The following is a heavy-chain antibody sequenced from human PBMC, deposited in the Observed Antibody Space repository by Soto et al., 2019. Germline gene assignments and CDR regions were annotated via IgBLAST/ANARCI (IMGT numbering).Heavy chain of an antibody. Sequence: GGSLRLSCAASGFTFSDYYMSWIRQAPGKGLEWVSYISSSSSYTNYADSVKGRFTISRDNAKNSLYLQMNSLRAEDTAVYYCARSDVDYDFWSGYYRVVAFDIWGQGTMVTVSS. D-gene: IGHD3-3*01. CDR2: ISSSSSYT. V-gene: IGHV3-11*06. CDR3: ARSDVDYDFWSGYYRVVAFDI. J-gene: IGHJ3*02. CDR1: GFTFSDYY.